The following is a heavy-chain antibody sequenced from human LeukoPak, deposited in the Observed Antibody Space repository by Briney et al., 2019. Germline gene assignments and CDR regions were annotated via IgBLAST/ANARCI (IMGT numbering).Heavy chain of an antibody. J-gene: IGHJ4*02. CDR2: IYHSGST. D-gene: IGHD3-10*01. V-gene: IGHV4-38-2*02. Sequence: SETLSLTCTVSGYSISSGYYWGWIRQPPGKGLEWIGSIYHSGSTYYNPSLKSRVTISVDTSKNQFSLKLSSVTAADTAVYYCARTGHGSGSYWGRGKRWDFDYWGQGTLVTVSS. CDR1: GYSISSGYY. CDR3: ARTGHGSGSYWGRGKRWDFDY.